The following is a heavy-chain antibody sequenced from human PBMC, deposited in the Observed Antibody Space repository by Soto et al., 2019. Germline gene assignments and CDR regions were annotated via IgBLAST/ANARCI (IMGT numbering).Heavy chain of an antibody. V-gene: IGHV3-30*18. J-gene: IGHJ6*02. Sequence: GGSLRLSCAASGFTFSSYGMHWVRQAPCKGLEWVAIISYDGSLKYYADSVKGRFTISRDNSKSALYLQMNSLRPEDTAVYYCAKDFKVSGSYYGSLNYYYGMDVWGQGTTVTVSS. CDR3: AKDFKVSGSYYGSLNYYYGMDV. CDR2: ISYDGSLK. D-gene: IGHD3-10*01. CDR1: GFTFSSYG.